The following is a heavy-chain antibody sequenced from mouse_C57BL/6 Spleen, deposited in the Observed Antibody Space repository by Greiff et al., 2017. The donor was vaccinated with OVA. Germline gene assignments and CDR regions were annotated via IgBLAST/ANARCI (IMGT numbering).Heavy chain of an antibody. CDR1: GYAFSSSW. CDR3: AREEGIFAY. CDR2: IYPGDGDT. Sequence: QVQLKESGPELVEPGASVKISCKASGYAFSSSWLNWVKQRPGKGLEWIGRIYPGDGDTNYNGKFKGKATLTADKSSSTAYMQLSSLTSEDSAVYFCAREEGIFAYWGQGTLVTVSA. J-gene: IGHJ3*01. V-gene: IGHV1-82*01.